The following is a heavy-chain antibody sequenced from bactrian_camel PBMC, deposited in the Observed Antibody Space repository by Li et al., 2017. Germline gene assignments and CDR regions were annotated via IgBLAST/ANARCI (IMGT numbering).Heavy chain of an antibody. CDR1: EYVLRTVC. CDR2: IDWRGNT. D-gene: IGHD3*01. V-gene: IGHV3S53*01. J-gene: IGHJ6*01. Sequence: HVQLVESGGGSVQAGGSLRLSCAVSEYVLRTVCMGWFRQPPGKEREGVANIDWRGNTRYAESVKGRFTISKDNAGNTLYLRMDSLKVEDSGMYFCAASPWGPCSRGGYQAWGQGTQVTVS. CDR3: AASPWGPCSRGGYQA.